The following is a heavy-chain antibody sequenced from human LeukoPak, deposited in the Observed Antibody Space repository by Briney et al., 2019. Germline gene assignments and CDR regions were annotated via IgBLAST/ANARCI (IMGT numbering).Heavy chain of an antibody. D-gene: IGHD6-25*01. CDR1: GFSFPYG. CDR3: ARRSAAKDAFDF. CDR2: ISYDGRST. J-gene: IGHJ3*01. Sequence: PGGSLRLSCEASGFSFPYGMSWVRQAPGKGLVWVSRISYDGRSTNYADSVKGRFTISRDNAKNTLYLQMNSLRAEDTAVYYCARRSAAKDAFDFWGQGTMVTVSS. V-gene: IGHV3-74*01.